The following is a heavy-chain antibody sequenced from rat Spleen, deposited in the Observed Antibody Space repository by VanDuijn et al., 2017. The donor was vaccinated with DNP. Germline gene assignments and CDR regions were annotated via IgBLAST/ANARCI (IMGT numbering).Heavy chain of an antibody. D-gene: IGHD4-3*01. CDR3: ARWYNSGYYFDY. V-gene: IGHV5-25*01. J-gene: IGHJ2*01. CDR1: GLIFSNYD. Sequence: EVQLVESGGGLVQPGRSLKVSCAASGLIFSNYDMAWVRQAPAKGLEWVASISTDGGSTYYGDSVKGRFTISRDNSKSILYLQINSLRSEDVATYYCARWYNSGYYFDYWGQGVLVTVSS. CDR2: ISTDGGST.